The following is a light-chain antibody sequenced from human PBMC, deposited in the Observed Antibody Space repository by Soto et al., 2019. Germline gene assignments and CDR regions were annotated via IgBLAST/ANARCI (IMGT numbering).Light chain of an antibody. CDR3: QQYESLHLT. CDR2: DAS. Sequence: DIQMTQSPSSLSASVEDRVIITCRASQSINKNLIWYQQKPGKAPKLLIYDASDLETGVPSRFSGSGSGTGFTFTISSLQPEDFETYYCQQYESLHLTLRQGTRLEIK. CDR1: QSINKN. V-gene: IGKV1-33*01. J-gene: IGKJ5*01.